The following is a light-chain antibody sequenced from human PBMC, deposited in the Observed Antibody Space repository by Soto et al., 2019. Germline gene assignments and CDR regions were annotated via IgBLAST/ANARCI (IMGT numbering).Light chain of an antibody. J-gene: IGLJ3*02. CDR2: NDN. CDR3: ATWDDTLNGWV. V-gene: IGLV1-44*01. CDR1: NSNIGTNS. Sequence: QSVLTQPPSASGTPGQRVTISCSGSNSNIGTNSVNWYQQLPGTAPKLLFYNDNERPSGVPDRLSGSRSGTSASLAISGLQSDDEADYYCATWDDTLNGWVFGGGTKLTVL.